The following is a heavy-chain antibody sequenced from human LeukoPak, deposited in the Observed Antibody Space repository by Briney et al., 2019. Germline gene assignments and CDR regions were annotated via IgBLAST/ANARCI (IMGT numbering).Heavy chain of an antibody. J-gene: IGHJ3*02. Sequence: PSETLSLTCAVYGGSFSGYYWSWIRQPPGKGLEWIGYIYYSGSTNYNPSLKSRVTISVDTSKNQFSLKLSSVTAADTAVYYCARLEGNWNYRGAFDIWGQGTMVTVSS. CDR3: ARLEGNWNYRGAFDI. CDR1: GGSFSGYY. V-gene: IGHV4-59*08. D-gene: IGHD1-7*01. CDR2: IYYSGST.